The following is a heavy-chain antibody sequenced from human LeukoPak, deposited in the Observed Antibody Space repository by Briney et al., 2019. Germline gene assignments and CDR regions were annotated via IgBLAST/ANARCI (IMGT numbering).Heavy chain of an antibody. D-gene: IGHD3-22*01. V-gene: IGHV4-34*01. CDR2: INHSGST. J-gene: IGHJ6*03. CDR1: GGSFSGYY. CDR3: ARVTYYYDSSGYYLGDYYYYYMDV. Sequence: SETLSLTCAVYGGSFSGYYWSWIRQPPGKGLEWIGEINHSGSTNYNPSLKSRVTISVDTSKNQFSLKLSSVTAADTAVYYCARVTYYYDSSGYYLGDYYYYYMDVWGKGTTVTISS.